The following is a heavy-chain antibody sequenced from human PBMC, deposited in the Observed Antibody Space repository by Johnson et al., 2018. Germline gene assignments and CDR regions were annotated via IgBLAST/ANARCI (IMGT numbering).Heavy chain of an antibody. J-gene: IGHJ6*03. CDR2: IWYDGSNK. CDR1: GFTFSSYG. V-gene: IGHV3-33*01. D-gene: IGHD4-17*01. Sequence: QVQLVESGGGVVQPGRSLRLSCAASGFTFSSYGMHWVRQAPGKGLEWVAVIWYDGSNKYYADSVKGRFTISRDNSKNKVYLQMNSLGAGDTAGYYCASSPGDYGDSGLPYYMDVWGQGTTVTVS. CDR3: ASSPGDYGDSGLPYYMDV.